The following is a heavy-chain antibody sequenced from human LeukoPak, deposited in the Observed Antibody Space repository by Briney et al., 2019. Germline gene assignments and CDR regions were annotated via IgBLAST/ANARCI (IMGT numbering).Heavy chain of an antibody. CDR1: GFTFSSYS. V-gene: IGHV3-21*04. Sequence: GGSLRLSCAASGFTFSSYSMNWVRQAPGKGLEWVSSISSSSSYIYYADSVKGRFTISRDNAKNSLYLQMNSLRAEDTAVYYCAKEGADWDYAFDIWGQGTMVTVSS. J-gene: IGHJ3*02. CDR2: ISSSSSYI. D-gene: IGHD1-7*01. CDR3: AKEGADWDYAFDI.